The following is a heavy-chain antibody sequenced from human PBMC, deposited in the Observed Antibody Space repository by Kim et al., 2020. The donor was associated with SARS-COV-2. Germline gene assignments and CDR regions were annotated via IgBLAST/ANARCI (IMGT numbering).Heavy chain of an antibody. CDR3: ARATYDSSGYYSYFDY. J-gene: IGHJ4*02. CDR1: GGTFSSYA. V-gene: IGHV1-69*13. Sequence: SVKVSCKASGGTFSSYAISWVRQAPGHGLEWMGGIIPIFGTANYAQKFQGRVTITADESTSTAYMELSSLRSEDTAVYYCARATYDSSGYYSYFDYWGQGTLVTVSS. CDR2: IIPIFGTA. D-gene: IGHD3-22*01.